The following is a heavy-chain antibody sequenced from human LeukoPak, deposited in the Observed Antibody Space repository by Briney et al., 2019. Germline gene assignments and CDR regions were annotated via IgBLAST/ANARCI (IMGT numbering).Heavy chain of an antibody. V-gene: IGHV4-59*01. Sequence: KPSETLSLTCTVSGDSMGSYYWSWIRQPPGKGLEWIGYIYYSGSTNYNPSLKSRVTMSIDTSKNQFSLKLRFVTAADSAVYYCAGEHSGGYRFDYWGQGTLVTVSS. J-gene: IGHJ4*02. CDR3: AGEHSGGYRFDY. CDR2: IYYSGST. CDR1: GDSMGSYY. D-gene: IGHD3-22*01.